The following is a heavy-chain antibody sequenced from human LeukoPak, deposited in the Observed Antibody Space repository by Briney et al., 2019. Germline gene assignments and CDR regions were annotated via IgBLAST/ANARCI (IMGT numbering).Heavy chain of an antibody. D-gene: IGHD6-19*01. CDR3: ARAGIAVAGTPFDY. V-gene: IGHV4-59*08. J-gene: IGHJ4*02. CDR2: IYYSGST. Sequence: SETLSLTCTVSGGSISSYYWSWLRQPPGKGLEWIGYIYYSGSTNYNPSLKSRVTISVDTSKNQFSLKLSSVTAADTAVYYYARAGIAVAGTPFDYWGQGTLVTVSS. CDR1: GGSISSYY.